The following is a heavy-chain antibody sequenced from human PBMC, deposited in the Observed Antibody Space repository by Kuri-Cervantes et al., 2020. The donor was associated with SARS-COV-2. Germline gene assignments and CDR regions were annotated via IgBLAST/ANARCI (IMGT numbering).Heavy chain of an antibody. CDR3: AKGGTSSSSLYFQH. Sequence: SLKISCAASGFTFDDYAMHWVRQAPGKGLEWVSGISWNSGSIGYADSVKGRFTISRDNAKNSLYPQMNSLRAEDMALYYCAKGGTSSSSLYFQHWGQGTLVTVSS. D-gene: IGHD6-6*01. V-gene: IGHV3-9*03. J-gene: IGHJ1*01. CDR2: ISWNSGSI. CDR1: GFTFDDYA.